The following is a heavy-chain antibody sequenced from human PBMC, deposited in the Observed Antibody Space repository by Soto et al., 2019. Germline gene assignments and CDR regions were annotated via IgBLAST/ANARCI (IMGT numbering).Heavy chain of an antibody. D-gene: IGHD2-21*01. CDR1: RFTFSGSA. V-gene: IGHV3-73*02. CDR3: TSPRPDAIALNI. J-gene: IGHJ3*02. Sequence: EVQLVESGGGLFQPGGSRKLSCATSRFTFSGSAMHWVRQAPGKELEWLGNIRSKANNYATAYVASVKGRFSISRDDSRNTAYLQMNSLITEETAVYYCTSPRPDAIALNIWGQGTVVTVSS. CDR2: IRSKANNYAT.